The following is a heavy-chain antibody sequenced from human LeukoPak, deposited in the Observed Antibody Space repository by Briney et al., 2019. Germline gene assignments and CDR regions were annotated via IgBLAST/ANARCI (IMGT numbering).Heavy chain of an antibody. CDR3: ARDLCTSTSCHFDY. CDR2: ISAYNGNT. Sequence: GASVKVSRKASGYTFTSYGITWVRQAPGQGLEWMGWISAYNGNTNLAQNFQGRVTMTTDTSTSTAYMELRSLRSDDTAVYYCARDLCTSTSCHFDYWGQGTLVTVSS. D-gene: IGHD2-2*01. V-gene: IGHV1-18*01. J-gene: IGHJ4*02. CDR1: GYTFTSYG.